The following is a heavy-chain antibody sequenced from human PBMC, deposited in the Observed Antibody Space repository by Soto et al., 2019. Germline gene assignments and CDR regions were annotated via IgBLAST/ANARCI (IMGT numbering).Heavy chain of an antibody. D-gene: IGHD5-12*01. J-gene: IGHJ3*02. CDR3: ARAEAGYHAFDI. CDR1: GGSISSYY. CDR2: IYYSGST. V-gene: IGHV4-59*01. Sequence: QVQLQESGPGLVKPSETLSLTCTVSGGSISSYYWSWIRQPPGKGLEWIGYIYYSGSTNYNPSLKSRVTISVDTSKNQFSMKLSSVTAADTAVYYCARAEAGYHAFDIWGQGKMVTVSS.